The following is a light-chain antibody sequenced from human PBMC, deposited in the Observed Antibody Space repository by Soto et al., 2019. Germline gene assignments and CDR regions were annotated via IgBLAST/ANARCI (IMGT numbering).Light chain of an antibody. Sequence: DIQMTQSPSTLSASVGDRVSITCRASQSFGTWLAWYQQEPGKAPKLLIYDASGLKSGVPSRFSGSGSGTEFTLTISSLQPDDFATYFCQQYNTYPNTFGQGTKLEMK. V-gene: IGKV1-5*01. CDR1: QSFGTW. CDR2: DAS. CDR3: QQYNTYPNT. J-gene: IGKJ2*01.